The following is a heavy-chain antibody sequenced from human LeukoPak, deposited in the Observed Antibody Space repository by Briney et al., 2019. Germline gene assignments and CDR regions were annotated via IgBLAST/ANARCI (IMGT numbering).Heavy chain of an antibody. CDR1: GGSFSGYY. Sequence: KPSETLSLTCAVYGGSFSGYYWNWIRQPPGMGLEWIGEINHSGSTNYNPSLKSRVTISVDTSKNQFSLKLSSVTAADTAVYYCARRYNWNYGFGYWGQGTLVTVSS. D-gene: IGHD1-7*01. V-gene: IGHV4-34*01. J-gene: IGHJ4*02. CDR3: ARRYNWNYGFGY. CDR2: INHSGST.